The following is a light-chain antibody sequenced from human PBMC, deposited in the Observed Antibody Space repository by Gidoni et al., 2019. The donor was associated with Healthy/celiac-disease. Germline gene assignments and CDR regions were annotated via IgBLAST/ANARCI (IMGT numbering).Light chain of an antibody. CDR2: KAS. CDR1: QSISSW. CDR3: QQYKSYPWT. V-gene: IGKV1-5*03. J-gene: IGKJ1*01. Sequence: DIQMTQSPSTLSASVGDRVTITCRASQSISSWLAWYQQKPGKAPTLLIYKASSLESGVPSRFRGSGSGTEFTLTISSLQPDDFATYYCQQYKSYPWTFGQGTKVEIK.